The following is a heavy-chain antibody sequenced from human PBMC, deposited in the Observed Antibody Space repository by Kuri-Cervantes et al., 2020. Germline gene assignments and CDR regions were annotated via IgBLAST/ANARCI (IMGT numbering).Heavy chain of an antibody. CDR1: GFTFSSYD. J-gene: IGHJ6*02. CDR3: ARDKASRHYYYYGMDV. Sequence: GGSLRLSCAASGFTFSSYDMHWVRQATGKGLEWVSAIGTAGDTYYPGSVKGRFTISRENAKNSLYLQMNSLRAEDTAVYYCARDKASRHYYYYGMDVWGQGTTVTVSS. CDR2: IGTAGDT. V-gene: IGHV3-13*01.